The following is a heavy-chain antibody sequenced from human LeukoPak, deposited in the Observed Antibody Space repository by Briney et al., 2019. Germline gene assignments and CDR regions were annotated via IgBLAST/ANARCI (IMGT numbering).Heavy chain of an antibody. CDR1: GFTFSSYW. CDR2: INKDGSGE. J-gene: IGHJ4*02. Sequence: GGSLRLSCAASGFTFSSYWMSWVRQAPGKGLEWVASINKDGSGEYYVDSVKGRFTISRDNAKNSLSLQMNSLRAEDMAVYYCVVATIPYFDYWGQGTLVTVSS. D-gene: IGHD5-12*01. CDR3: VVATIPYFDY. V-gene: IGHV3-7*01.